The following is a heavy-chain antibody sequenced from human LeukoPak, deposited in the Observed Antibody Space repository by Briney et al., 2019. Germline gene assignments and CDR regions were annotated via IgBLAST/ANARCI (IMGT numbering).Heavy chain of an antibody. D-gene: IGHD2-15*01. V-gene: IGHV3-23*01. J-gene: IGHJ5*02. CDR1: GFTFSSYA. Sequence: GGSLRLSCAASGFTFSSYALSWVRQAPGKGLEWVSAISGSGGSTYYADSVKGRFTISRDNSKNTLYLQMNSLRAEDTAVYYCAKANVVAAMADWFDPWGQGTLVTVSS. CDR3: AKANVVAAMADWFDP. CDR2: ISGSGGST.